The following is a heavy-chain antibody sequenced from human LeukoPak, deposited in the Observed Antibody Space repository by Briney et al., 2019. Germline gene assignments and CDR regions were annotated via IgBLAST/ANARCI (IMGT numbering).Heavy chain of an antibody. Sequence: AGGSLRLSCAASGFTFSSYAMSWVRQAPGKGLEWVSAISGSGGSTYYADSVKGRFTISRDNSKNTLYLQMNSLRAEDTAVYYCAKGSRIQLWSPYYFDYWGQGTLVTVSS. V-gene: IGHV3-23*01. J-gene: IGHJ4*02. CDR2: ISGSGGST. D-gene: IGHD5-18*01. CDR1: GFTFSSYA. CDR3: AKGSRIQLWSPYYFDY.